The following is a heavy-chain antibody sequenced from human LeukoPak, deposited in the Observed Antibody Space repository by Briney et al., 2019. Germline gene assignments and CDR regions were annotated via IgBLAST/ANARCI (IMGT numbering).Heavy chain of an antibody. V-gene: IGHV3-21*01. J-gene: IGHJ4*02. D-gene: IGHD3-22*01. CDR1: GFTFSSYS. CDR3: ARVPQGGYYDSSGYSDY. Sequence: GGSLRLSCAASGFTFSSYSMNWVRQAPGKGLEWVSSISSSRSYIAYSDSVKVRFTIYRDNAKNSLYLQMNSVRAEDTAVYYCARVPQGGYYDSSGYSDYWGQGTLVTVSS. CDR2: ISSSRSYI.